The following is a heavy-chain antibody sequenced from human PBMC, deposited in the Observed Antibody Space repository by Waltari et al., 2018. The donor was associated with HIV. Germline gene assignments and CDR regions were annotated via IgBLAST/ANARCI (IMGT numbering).Heavy chain of an antibody. D-gene: IGHD2-15*01. CDR1: GGSFSCYA. CDR3: ARDDRYCSGGSCYSRFDY. CDR2: IIPIFGTA. J-gene: IGHJ4*02. V-gene: IGHV1-69*14. Sequence: QVQLVPSGAEVKKPGSSVKVSCKASGGSFSCYAISWLRQAPGQGLEWMGGIIPIFGTANYAQKFQGRVTITADKSTSTAYMELSSLRSEDTAVYYCARDDRYCSGGSCYSRFDYWGQGTLVTVSS.